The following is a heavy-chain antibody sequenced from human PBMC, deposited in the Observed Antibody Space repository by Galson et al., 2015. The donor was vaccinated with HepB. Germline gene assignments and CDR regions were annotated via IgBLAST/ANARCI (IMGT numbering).Heavy chain of an antibody. CDR1: GFSLSTSGVG. CDR3: AHSETTGATDWFDP. V-gene: IGHV2-5*01. D-gene: IGHD1-26*01. CDR2: IYWNDDK. J-gene: IGHJ5*02. Sequence: PALVKPTQTLTLTCTFSGFSLSTSGVGVGWIRQPPGKALEWLALIYWNDDKRYSPSLKSRLTITKDTSKNQVVLTMTNMDPVDTATYYCAHSETTGATDWFDPWGQGTLVTVSS.